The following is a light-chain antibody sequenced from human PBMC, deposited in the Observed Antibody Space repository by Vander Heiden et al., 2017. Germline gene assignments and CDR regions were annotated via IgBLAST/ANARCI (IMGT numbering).Light chain of an antibody. V-gene: IGKV1-39*01. Sequence: DIQMTQSPSSLSASVGDRVTITCRASQSISNYLNWYQQKPGKAPKLLIYAASSLQSGVPSRFSGSESGTDFTLTISSLQAEDFATYYCQQSFCTLWTFGQGTKVEIK. CDR3: QQSFCTLWT. CDR2: AAS. CDR1: QSISNY. J-gene: IGKJ1*01.